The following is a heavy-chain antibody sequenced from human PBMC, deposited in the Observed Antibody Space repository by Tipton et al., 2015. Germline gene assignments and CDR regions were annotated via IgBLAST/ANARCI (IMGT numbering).Heavy chain of an antibody. Sequence: TLSLTCAVSGGSISSSKWWSWLRQPPGKGLEWIGELYHSGSTNYNPSLKSRVTMSRDTSKNQFSLKLTSVTAADTAFYYCARGDDSTSMATGFDYWGQGTLVTVSS. V-gene: IGHV4-4*02. J-gene: IGHJ4*02. CDR3: ARGDDSTSMATGFDY. CDR1: GGSISSSKW. CDR2: LYHSGST. D-gene: IGHD5-18*01.